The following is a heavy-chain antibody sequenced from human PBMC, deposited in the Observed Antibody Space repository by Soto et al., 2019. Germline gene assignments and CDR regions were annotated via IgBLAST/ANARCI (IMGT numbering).Heavy chain of an antibody. J-gene: IGHJ4*02. Sequence: GGSLRLSCAASGFTFSSYAMHWVRQAPGKGLEWVAVISYDGSNKYYADSVKGRFTISRDNAKNTLYLQMNSLRAEDTAVYYCARDLWVYSSSSRAYFDYWGQGTLVTVSS. CDR2: ISYDGSNK. CDR3: ARDLWVYSSSSRAYFDY. D-gene: IGHD6-13*01. V-gene: IGHV3-30-3*01. CDR1: GFTFSSYA.